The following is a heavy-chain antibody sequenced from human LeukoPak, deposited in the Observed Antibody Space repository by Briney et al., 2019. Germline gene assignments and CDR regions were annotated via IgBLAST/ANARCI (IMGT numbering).Heavy chain of an antibody. V-gene: IGHV3-30*04. CDR2: ISNDGSNK. CDR1: GFTFSNSA. J-gene: IGHJ5*01. D-gene: IGHD4-11*01. Sequence: GGSLRLSCAASGFTFSNSAMHWVRQAPGKGLEWVTLISNDGSNKYYADSVKGRFTISRDNSKNTLYLQMNSLRAEDTAVYYCAKDSSNYDSWGQGTLVTVSS. CDR3: AKDSSNYDS.